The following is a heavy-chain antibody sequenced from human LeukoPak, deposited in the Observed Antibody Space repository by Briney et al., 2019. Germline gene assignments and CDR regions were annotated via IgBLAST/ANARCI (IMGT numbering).Heavy chain of an antibody. CDR2: ISGDGGST. V-gene: IGHV3-43*02. Sequence: GGSLRLSCAASGFTFDDYAMHWVRHAPGKGLEWVSLISGDGGSTYYADSVKGRFTISRDNSKNSLYLQMNSLRTEDTALYYCAKVASGYYTQEDAFDIWGQGTMVTVSS. CDR1: GFTFDDYA. CDR3: AKVASGYYTQEDAFDI. D-gene: IGHD3-22*01. J-gene: IGHJ3*02.